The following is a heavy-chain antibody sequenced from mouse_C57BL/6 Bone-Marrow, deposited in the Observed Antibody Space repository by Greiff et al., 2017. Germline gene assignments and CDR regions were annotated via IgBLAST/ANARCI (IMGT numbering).Heavy chain of an antibody. V-gene: IGHV1-53*01. CDR2: INPSNGGT. D-gene: IGHD2-10*01. CDR3: ARDGTYYFFMDY. CDR1: GYTFTSYW. Sequence: QVQLQQSGTELVKPGASVKLSCKASGYTFTSYWMHWVKQRPGQGLEWIGNINPSNGGTNYNEKFKSKATLTVDKSSSTAYMQLSSLTSEDSAGYYCARDGTYYFFMDYWGQGTSVTVSS. J-gene: IGHJ4*01.